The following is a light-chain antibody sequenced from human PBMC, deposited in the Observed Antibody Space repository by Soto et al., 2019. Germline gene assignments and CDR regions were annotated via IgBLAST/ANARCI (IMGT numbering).Light chain of an antibody. J-gene: IGKJ4*01. CDR3: QQRSNWPLT. CDR1: QSVSSRY. Sequence: EIVLPQSPGTLSLSPGERATLSCRASQSVSSRYLVWYQHKPGQAPRLLIYDASNRATGIPARFSGSGSGTDFTLTISSLEPEDFAVYYCQQRSNWPLTFGGGTKVDIK. CDR2: DAS. V-gene: IGKV3D-20*02.